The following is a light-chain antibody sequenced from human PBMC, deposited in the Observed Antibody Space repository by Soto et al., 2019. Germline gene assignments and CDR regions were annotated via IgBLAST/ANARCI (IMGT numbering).Light chain of an antibody. V-gene: IGKV3-11*01. CDR1: QSVSTS. CDR2: DAS. CDR3: QVRDVWPS. Sequence: IVLTQSPVTLALSPGESAVLSCRASQSVSTSLAWYQHKPGQAPRLFIYDASTRAPGLPARFTSSGSGPDFTLTISSLEPEDIAVYYCQVRDVWPSFGQGTKVEIK. J-gene: IGKJ1*01.